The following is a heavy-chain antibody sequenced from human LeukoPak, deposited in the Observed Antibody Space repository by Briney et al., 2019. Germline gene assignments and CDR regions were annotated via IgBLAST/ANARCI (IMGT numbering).Heavy chain of an antibody. CDR1: GGSFSGYY. D-gene: IGHD6-13*01. CDR2: INHSGST. Sequence: SETLSLTCAVYGGSFSGYYWSWIRQPPGKGLEWIGEINHSGSTNYNPSLKSRVTISVDTSKNQFSLKLSSVTAADTAVYYCARSSISDFDYWGQGTLVTVSS. V-gene: IGHV4-34*01. CDR3: ARSSISDFDY. J-gene: IGHJ4*02.